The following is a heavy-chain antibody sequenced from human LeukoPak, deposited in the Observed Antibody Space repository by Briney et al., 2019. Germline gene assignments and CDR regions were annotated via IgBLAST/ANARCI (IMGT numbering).Heavy chain of an antibody. D-gene: IGHD5-12*01. Sequence: PSETLSLTCTVSGGSISSYYWSWIRQPPGKGLEWIGYIYYSGSTNDNPSLKSRVTISVDTSKNQFSLKLSSVTAADTAVYYCARQKRGYSGYDWAIDYWGQGTLVTVSS. CDR2: IYYSGST. V-gene: IGHV4-59*01. CDR3: ARQKRGYSGYDWAIDY. CDR1: GGSISSYY. J-gene: IGHJ4*02.